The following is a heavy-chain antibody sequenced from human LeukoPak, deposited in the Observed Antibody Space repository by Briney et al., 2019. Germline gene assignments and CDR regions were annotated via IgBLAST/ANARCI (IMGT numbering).Heavy chain of an antibody. D-gene: IGHD3-10*01. J-gene: IGHJ4*02. CDR3: ARATYYYGSGSYPFFDY. CDR2: IIPIFGTA. V-gene: IGHV1-69*06. Sequence: EASVKVSCKASGGTFSSYAISWVRQAPGQGLEWMGGIIPIFGTANYAQKFQGRVTITADKSTSTAYMELSSLRSEDTAVYYCARATYYYGSGSYPFFDYWGQGTLVTVSS. CDR1: GGTFSSYA.